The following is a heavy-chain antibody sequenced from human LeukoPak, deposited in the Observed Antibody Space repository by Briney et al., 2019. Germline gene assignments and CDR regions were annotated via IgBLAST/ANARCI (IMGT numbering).Heavy chain of an antibody. Sequence: ASVKVSCKASGYTFTSYAMHWVRQAPGQRLEWMGWINAGNGNTKYSQKFQGGVTITRDTSASTAYMELSSLRSEDTAMYYCARDGGSGWYRYWGQGTLVTVSS. D-gene: IGHD6-19*01. J-gene: IGHJ4*02. CDR3: ARDGGSGWYRY. V-gene: IGHV1-3*01. CDR1: GYTFTSYA. CDR2: INAGNGNT.